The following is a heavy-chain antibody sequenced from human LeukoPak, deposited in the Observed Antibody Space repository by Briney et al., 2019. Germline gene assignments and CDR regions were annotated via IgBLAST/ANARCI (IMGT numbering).Heavy chain of an antibody. V-gene: IGHV4-34*01. CDR1: GGSFSGYY. J-gene: IGHJ4*02. Sequence: SETLSLTCAVYGGSFSGYYWSWIRQPPGKGLEWIGEINHSGSTNYNPSLKSRVTISVDTSKNQSSLKLSSVTAADTAVYYCARRIAQRGYSYGYRLDYWGQGTLVTVPS. D-gene: IGHD5-18*01. CDR3: ARRIAQRGYSYGYRLDY. CDR2: INHSGST.